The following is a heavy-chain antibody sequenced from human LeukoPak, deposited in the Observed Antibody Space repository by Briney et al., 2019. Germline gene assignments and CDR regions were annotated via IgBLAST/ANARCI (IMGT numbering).Heavy chain of an antibody. Sequence: PGGSLRLCCAASGFTFSRYAMHWVRQAPGKGLEYVSAISSNGGSTYYANSVKGRFTISRDNSKNTLYLQMGSLRAEDMAVYYCARDRLTDYYDILTGYPNNWFDPWGQGTLLTVSS. CDR1: GFTFSRYA. CDR3: ARDRLTDYYDILTGYPNNWFDP. V-gene: IGHV3-64*01. J-gene: IGHJ5*02. D-gene: IGHD3-9*01. CDR2: ISSNGGST.